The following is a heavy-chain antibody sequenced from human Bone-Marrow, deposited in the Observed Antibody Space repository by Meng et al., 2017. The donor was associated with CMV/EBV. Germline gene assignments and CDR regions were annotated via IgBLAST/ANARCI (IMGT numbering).Heavy chain of an antibody. D-gene: IGHD3-3*01. V-gene: IGHV3-13*03. CDR1: GFTFSSYD. J-gene: IGHJ6*02. Sequence: GESLKISCAACGFTFSSYDMHWVRQATGKGLEWVSAIGTAGDTYYPGSVKGQFTISRENAKNSLYLQMDSLRAEDTAVYYCARDTSDFWSGYHYYYYGMDVWGQGTTATFSS. CDR2: IGTAGDT. CDR3: ARDTSDFWSGYHYYYYGMDV.